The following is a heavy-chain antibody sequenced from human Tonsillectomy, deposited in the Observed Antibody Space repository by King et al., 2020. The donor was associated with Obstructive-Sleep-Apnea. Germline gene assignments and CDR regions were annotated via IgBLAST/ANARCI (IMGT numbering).Heavy chain of an antibody. CDR1: GFTFSSYA. V-gene: IGHV3-30*04. J-gene: IGHJ3*02. D-gene: IGHD2-21*02. CDR3: ARGWAFCGGACPYETFDI. CDR2: ISYDGSNK. Sequence: VQLVESGGGVVQPGRSLRLSCAASGFTFSSYAMHWVRQAPGKGLDWVAVISYDGSNKYYADSVKGRFTISRDNSKNTLYLQMNSLRAEDTAVYSCARGWAFCGGACPYETFDIWGQGTMVTVAS.